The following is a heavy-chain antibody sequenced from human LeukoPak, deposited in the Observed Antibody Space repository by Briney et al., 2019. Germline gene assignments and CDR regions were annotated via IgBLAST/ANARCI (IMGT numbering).Heavy chain of an antibody. D-gene: IGHD6-13*01. J-gene: IGHJ4*02. Sequence: PSETLSLTCSVSGYSISSGYYWGWIRQPPGKGLERMGIIYQSGKTYCNPSLESRVTISVDTSKNQFSLKMNSMTAADTAMYYCARGLPGGQLSRYDYWGQGTLVTVSS. CDR2: IYQSGKT. V-gene: IGHV4-38-2*02. CDR3: ARGLPGGQLSRYDY. CDR1: GYSISSGYY.